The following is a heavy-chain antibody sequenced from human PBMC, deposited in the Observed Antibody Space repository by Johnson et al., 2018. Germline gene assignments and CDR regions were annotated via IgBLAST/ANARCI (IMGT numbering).Heavy chain of an antibody. CDR2: ISWNSGSI. CDR1: GFTFDDYA. D-gene: IGHD1-14*01. V-gene: IGHV3-9*01. J-gene: IGHJ6*02. CDR3: AKAKVTTDYYYYDGRDV. Sequence: VQLVESGGGLVQPGRSLRLSCAASGFTFDDYAMHWVRQAPGKGLEWVSGISWNSGSIGDADSVKGRFPISRDNAKNSLYLQMNSLRAEEPGLYYCAKAKVTTDYYYYDGRDVWGQGTTVTVSS.